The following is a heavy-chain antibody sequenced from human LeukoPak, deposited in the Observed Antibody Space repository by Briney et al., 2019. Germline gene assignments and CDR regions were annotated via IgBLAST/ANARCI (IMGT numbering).Heavy chain of an antibody. V-gene: IGHV4-4*07. Sequence: SETLSLTCTVSGGSINTYFWTWIRQPAGKGLEWIGRIYTSGRTNYNPSLKSRVTISVDTSKNQFSLKLSSVTAADTAVYYCARTSVTMVRGVIITRDYWGQGTLVTVSS. J-gene: IGHJ4*02. CDR3: ARTSVTMVRGVIITRDY. CDR1: GGSINTYF. D-gene: IGHD3-10*01. CDR2: IYTSGRT.